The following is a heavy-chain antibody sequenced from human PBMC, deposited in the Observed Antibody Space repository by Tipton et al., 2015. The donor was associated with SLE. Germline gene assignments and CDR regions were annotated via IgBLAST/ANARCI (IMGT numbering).Heavy chain of an antibody. CDR2: INESGSS. CDR3: ARGDYPYGMDV. J-gene: IGHJ6*02. CDR1: GASFSGYY. V-gene: IGHV4-34*01. Sequence: RLVKPSETLSLTCGVYGASFSGYYWNWIRQPPGKGLEWIGEINESGSSKYNLSLKSGVTISIDTSKSQFSLKVSSMTAADTAVYYCARGDYPYGMDVWGQGTTVTVS. D-gene: IGHD4/OR15-4a*01.